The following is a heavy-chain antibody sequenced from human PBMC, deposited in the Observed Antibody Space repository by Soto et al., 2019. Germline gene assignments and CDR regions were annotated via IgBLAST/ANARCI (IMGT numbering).Heavy chain of an antibody. Sequence: GGSLRLSCAASGFTFSSYSMNWVRQAPGKGLEWVSSISSSSSYIYYADSVKGRFTISRDNAKNSLYLQMKSLRAEDTAVYYCAREKGAGDGSDAFDIWGQGTMVTVSS. V-gene: IGHV3-21*01. J-gene: IGHJ3*02. D-gene: IGHD3-16*01. CDR3: AREKGAGDGSDAFDI. CDR2: ISSSSSYI. CDR1: GFTFSSYS.